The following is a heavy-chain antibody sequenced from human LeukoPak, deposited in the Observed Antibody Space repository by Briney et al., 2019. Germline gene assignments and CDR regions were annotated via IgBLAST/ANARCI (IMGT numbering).Heavy chain of an antibody. J-gene: IGHJ4*02. D-gene: IGHD3-22*01. Sequence: PGGSLRLSCAASGFTFSGYAMSWVRQAPGKGLEWVSTISDNGGRTYYADSVKGRFTISRDNSKNTLFLQMNSLRAEDSAVYYCATAREGHPSAYYLVGGQGTLITVSS. V-gene: IGHV3-23*01. CDR3: ATAREGHPSAYYLV. CDR1: GFTFSGYA. CDR2: ISDNGGRT.